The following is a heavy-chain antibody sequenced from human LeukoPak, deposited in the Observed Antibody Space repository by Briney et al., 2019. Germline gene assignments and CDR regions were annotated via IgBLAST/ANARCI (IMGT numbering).Heavy chain of an antibody. D-gene: IGHD3-10*02. CDR1: GVSFTTYW. CDR2: LNSDGSIT. CDR3: AELGITMIGGV. Sequence: GGSLRLSCAASGVSFTTYWMHWVRQAPGKGLVWVSRLNSDGSITDYADSVKGRFTISRDNAKNTLYLQMNSLRAEDTAVYYCAELGITMIGGVWGKGTTVTISS. V-gene: IGHV3-74*01. J-gene: IGHJ6*04.